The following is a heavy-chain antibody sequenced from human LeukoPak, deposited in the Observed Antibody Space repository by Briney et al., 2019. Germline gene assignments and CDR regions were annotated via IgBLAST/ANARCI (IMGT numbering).Heavy chain of an antibody. CDR2: ITPYNGDT. CDR1: GSNLSNYG. V-gene: IGHV1-18*04. D-gene: IGHD6-19*01. CDR3: ARDFREVSSGWSGNLDY. J-gene: IGHJ4*02. Sequence: ASVKVSCEASGSNLSNYGISWMRQAPGQGLKWMGWITPYNGDTNYEQNLQGRVDLTTDTSTTTVYMHLRRLRPDDTAVYYCARDFREVSSGWSGNLDYWGQGTLVTVSS.